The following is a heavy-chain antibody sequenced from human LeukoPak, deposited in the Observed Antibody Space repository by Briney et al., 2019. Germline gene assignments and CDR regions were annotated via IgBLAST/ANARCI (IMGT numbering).Heavy chain of an antibody. J-gene: IGHJ3*02. CDR3: AKDLWWFGEFPNVFDI. V-gene: IGHV4-34*01. CDR2: INHSGST. Sequence: SSETLSLTCAVYGGSFSGYYWSWIRQPPGKGLEWIGEINHSGSTNYNPSLKSRVTISVDTSKNQFSLKLSSVTAADTAVYYCAKDLWWFGEFPNVFDIWGQGTMVTVSS. D-gene: IGHD3-10*01. CDR1: GGSFSGYY.